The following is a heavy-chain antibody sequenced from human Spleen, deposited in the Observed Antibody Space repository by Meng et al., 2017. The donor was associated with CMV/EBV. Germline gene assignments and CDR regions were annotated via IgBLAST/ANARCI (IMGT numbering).Heavy chain of an antibody. CDR3: ARQVGIREVDY. V-gene: IGHV4-38-2*02. Sequence: SETLSLTCTVSGYSISSGYYWGWIRQPPGKGLEWIGSIYHSGSTYYNPSLKSRVTISVDTSKNQFSLKLSSVTAADTAVYYCARQVGIREVDYWGQGTLVTVSS. CDR2: IYHSGST. J-gene: IGHJ4*02. CDR1: GYSISSGYY. D-gene: IGHD1-26*01.